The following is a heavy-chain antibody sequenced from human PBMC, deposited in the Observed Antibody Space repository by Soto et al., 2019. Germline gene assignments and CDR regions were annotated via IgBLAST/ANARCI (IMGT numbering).Heavy chain of an antibody. Sequence: VQLVESGGGLVKPGGSLRLSCAASGFTFSSYSMNWVRQAPGKGLEWVSSISSSSSYIYYADSVKGRFTISRDNAKNSLYLQMNSLRAEDTAVYYCARGYYGDYVYFDYWGQGTLVTVSS. CDR2: ISSSSSYI. J-gene: IGHJ4*02. V-gene: IGHV3-21*01. CDR1: GFTFSSYS. D-gene: IGHD4-17*01. CDR3: ARGYYGDYVYFDY.